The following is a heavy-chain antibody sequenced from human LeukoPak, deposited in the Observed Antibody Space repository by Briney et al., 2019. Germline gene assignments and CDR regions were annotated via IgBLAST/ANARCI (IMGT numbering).Heavy chain of an antibody. CDR3: ARDLGGYSYYFDY. CDR2: ISSSSSYI. J-gene: IGHJ4*02. V-gene: IGHV3-21*01. CDR1: GFTFSSYN. Sequence: GGSLTLSCAASGFTFSSYNMNWVRQPPGKGLEWVSSISSSSSYIYYADSVKGRFTISRDNAKNSLYLQMNSLRAEDTAVYYCARDLGGYSYYFDYWGQGTLVTVSS. D-gene: IGHD3-22*01.